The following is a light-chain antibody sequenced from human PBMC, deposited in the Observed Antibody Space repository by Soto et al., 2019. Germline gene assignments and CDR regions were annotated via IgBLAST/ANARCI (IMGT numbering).Light chain of an antibody. CDR2: AAS. CDR1: QSISAY. Sequence: DIQMTQSPSSMSASVGDRVTITCRASQSISAYLNWYQQKPGKAPKLLIYAASSLQSGVPSRFSGSGSGTDFTLTISSLQPEDFATYYCQESYSTPSVIFGPGTKVDIK. CDR3: QESYSTPSVI. V-gene: IGKV1-39*01. J-gene: IGKJ3*01.